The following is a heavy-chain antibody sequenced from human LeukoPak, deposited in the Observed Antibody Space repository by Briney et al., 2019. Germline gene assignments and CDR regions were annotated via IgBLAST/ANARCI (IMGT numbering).Heavy chain of an antibody. D-gene: IGHD3-9*01. J-gene: IGHJ4*02. CDR3: ARATGWGILTGYYRTFDY. V-gene: IGHV4-39*07. CDR2: IYYSGST. Sequence: SETLSLICTVSGGSISSGGYYWGWIRQPPGKGLEWIGNIYYSGSTYYHSSLESRVTISVDTSKNHFSLNLSSVTAADTAVYYCARATGWGILTGYYRTFDYWGQGTLVTVSS. CDR1: GGSISSGGYY.